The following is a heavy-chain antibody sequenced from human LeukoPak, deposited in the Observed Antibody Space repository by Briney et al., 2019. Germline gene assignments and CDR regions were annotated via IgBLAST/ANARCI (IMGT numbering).Heavy chain of an antibody. D-gene: IGHD6-6*01. Sequence: PSETLSLTCTVSGGSISTNYWSWVRRPAGKGLEWIGRIHTSGSVDYNPSLKSRVTMSLDTSKKQFSLTLSSVTAADTAMYYCAREGSMTARPFVSIDYWGQGTLVTVSS. CDR2: IHTSGSV. V-gene: IGHV4-4*07. CDR1: GGSISTNY. CDR3: AREGSMTARPFVSIDY. J-gene: IGHJ4*02.